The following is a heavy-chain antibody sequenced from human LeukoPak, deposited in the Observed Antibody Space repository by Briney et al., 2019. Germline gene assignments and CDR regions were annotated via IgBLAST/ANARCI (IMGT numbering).Heavy chain of an antibody. CDR3: ARLHSGRYYGDAFDV. V-gene: IGHV3-53*01. CDR2: THSSGGT. J-gene: IGHJ3*01. D-gene: IGHD1-26*01. Sequence: GGSLRLSCAASGFTGSHNYMSWVRQAPGKGLEWVSATHSSGGTYYADSVKGRFTISRDTSKNTLYLQINSLSVEDTAVYYCARLHSGRYYGDAFDVWGQGTMVTVSS. CDR1: GFTGSHNY.